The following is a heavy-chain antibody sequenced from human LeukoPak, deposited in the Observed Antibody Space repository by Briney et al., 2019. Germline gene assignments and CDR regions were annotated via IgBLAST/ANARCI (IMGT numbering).Heavy chain of an antibody. CDR3: ARSRYDFWSGYTVDY. V-gene: IGHV3-30-3*01. Sequence: GGSRRLSLAASGFTFSSYAMHGVRQAPGKGLGGVPVISYDGSNKYYADSVKGRFTISRDNSKNTLYLQMNSLRAEDTAVYYCARSRYDFWSGYTVDYWGQGALVTVSS. D-gene: IGHD3-3*01. J-gene: IGHJ4*02. CDR1: GFTFSSYA. CDR2: ISYDGSNK.